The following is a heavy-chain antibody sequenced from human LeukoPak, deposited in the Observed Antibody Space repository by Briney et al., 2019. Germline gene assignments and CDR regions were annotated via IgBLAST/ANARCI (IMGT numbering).Heavy chain of an antibody. V-gene: IGHV3-74*01. CDR1: GFTFSSHA. CDR2: INPDGRTT. J-gene: IGHJ4*02. Sequence: GGSLRLSCAGSGFTFSSHAMSWVRQAPGKGLVWVSHINPDGRTTRYANSVTGRFTISRDNAKNTADLQMSSLRAEDTAVYYCVRDLGGSDDYWGQGTLVTVSS. D-gene: IGHD2-15*01. CDR3: VRDLGGSDDY.